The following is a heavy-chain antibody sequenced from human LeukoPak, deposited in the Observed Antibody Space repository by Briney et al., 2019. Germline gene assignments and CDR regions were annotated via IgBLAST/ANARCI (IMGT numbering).Heavy chain of an antibody. CDR3: ARDQGGVGY. V-gene: IGHV3-64*01. Sequence: PGGSLRLSCAASGFTFSSYAMHWVRQAPGKGLEYVSAISSNGGSTYYANSVKGRFTISRDNSKNTLYLQMGSLRAEDMAVYYCARDQGGVGYWGQGTLVTVSS. J-gene: IGHJ4*02. CDR1: GFTFSSYA. D-gene: IGHD3-16*01. CDR2: ISSNGGST.